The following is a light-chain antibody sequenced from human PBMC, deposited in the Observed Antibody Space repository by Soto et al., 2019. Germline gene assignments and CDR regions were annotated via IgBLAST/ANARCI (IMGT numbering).Light chain of an antibody. J-gene: IGLJ3*02. CDR2: NTS. CDR1: TGAVTSGHY. V-gene: IGLV7-46*01. CDR3: LLSYSGARV. Sequence: QAVVTQEPSLTVSPGGAVTLTCGSSTGAVTSGHYPYWFQQKPGQAPRTLVYNTSDKHSWAPARFSGSLLGGKAALTLSGAQPEDEAEYYCLLSYSGARVFGGGTKVTVL.